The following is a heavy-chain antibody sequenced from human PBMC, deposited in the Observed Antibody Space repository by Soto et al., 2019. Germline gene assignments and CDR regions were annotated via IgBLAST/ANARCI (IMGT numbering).Heavy chain of an antibody. CDR2: IYYSGSA. J-gene: IGHJ4*02. D-gene: IGHD3-22*01. CDR1: GVSVSSDSYY. CDR3: ARDNNYDSSGLIDY. Sequence: SETLSLTCTVSGVSVSSDSYYWSWIRQPPGKGLEWIGYIYYSGSANYNPSLKSRVTISVDTSKNQFSLKLSSVTAADTAVYYCARDNNYDSSGLIDYWGQGTLVTVSS. V-gene: IGHV4-61*01.